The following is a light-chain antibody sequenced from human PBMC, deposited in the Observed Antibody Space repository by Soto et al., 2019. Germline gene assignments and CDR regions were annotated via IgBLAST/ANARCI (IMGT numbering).Light chain of an antibody. V-gene: IGLV1-40*01. CDR2: GNS. J-gene: IGLJ1*01. CDR1: SSNIGAGYD. CDR3: QSYYSSLSVYYV. Sequence: QSVLTQPPSVSGAPGQRVTISCTGSSSNIGAGYDVHWYQQLPGTAPKLLIYGNSNRPSGVPDRFSGSKSGTSASLAITGLQAEDEADYYCQSYYSSLSVYYVFGTGTKVTVL.